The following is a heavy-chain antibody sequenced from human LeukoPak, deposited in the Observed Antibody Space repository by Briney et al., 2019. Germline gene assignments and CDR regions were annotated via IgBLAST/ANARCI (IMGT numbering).Heavy chain of an antibody. V-gene: IGHV1-69*13. CDR1: GGTFSSYA. Sequence: SVKVSCKASGGTFSSYAISWVRQAPGQGLEWMGGIIPIFGTANYAQKFQGRVTITADESTSTAYMELSSLRSEDTAVYYCARVYCSSTSCFDYYYYGMDVWGQGTTVTVSS. J-gene: IGHJ6*02. CDR2: IIPIFGTA. D-gene: IGHD2-2*01. CDR3: ARVYCSSTSCFDYYYYGMDV.